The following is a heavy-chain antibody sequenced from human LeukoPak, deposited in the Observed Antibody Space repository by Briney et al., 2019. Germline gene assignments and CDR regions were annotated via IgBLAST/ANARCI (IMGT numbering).Heavy chain of an antibody. J-gene: IGHJ4*02. CDR3: ARVWRDGYNFYDY. CDR2: IYYSGST. CDR1: GDSISNYY. V-gene: IGHV4-59*01. Sequence: SETLSLTCTVSGDSISNYYWTWLRQPPGKGLEWIGYIYYSGSTNYNPSLKSRVTISVDTSKNQFSLKLTSVTAADTAVYYCARVWRDGYNFYDYWGQGTLVTVSS. D-gene: IGHD5-24*01.